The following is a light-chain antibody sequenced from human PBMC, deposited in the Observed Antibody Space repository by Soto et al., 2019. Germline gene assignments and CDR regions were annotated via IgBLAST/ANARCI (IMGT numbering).Light chain of an antibody. CDR1: QSVGNS. CDR3: HQRADWPPVT. CDR2: DTF. Sequence: EIVLTQSPATLSLSPGERVTLSCRASQSVGNSLGWYQQKPGQAPRLLIYDTFNRATGIPARFSGSGSGTDFTLTISSLEPEDFAVYYCHQRADWPPVTFGQGTKLESK. J-gene: IGKJ2*01. V-gene: IGKV3-11*01.